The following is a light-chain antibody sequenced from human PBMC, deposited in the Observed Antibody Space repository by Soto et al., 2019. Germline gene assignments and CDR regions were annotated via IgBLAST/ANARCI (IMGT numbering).Light chain of an antibody. V-gene: IGKV1-5*01. J-gene: IGKJ4*01. CDR3: QQLNSYPLT. CDR1: QSVRSW. Sequence: DIQMTQSPSTLSASVGDRVTITCRASQSVRSWLAWYQQKPGKAPKLLIYDASSLESGVPSRFSGSGSGTEFTLTISSLQPDDFATYYCQQLNSYPLTFGGGTKVDIK. CDR2: DAS.